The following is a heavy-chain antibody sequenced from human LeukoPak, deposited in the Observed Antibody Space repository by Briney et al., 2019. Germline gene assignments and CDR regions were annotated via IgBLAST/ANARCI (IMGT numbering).Heavy chain of an antibody. V-gene: IGHV4-34*01. CDR2: INHSGST. D-gene: IGHD2-21*02. J-gene: IGHJ5*02. Sequence: SETLSLTCAVYGGSFSGYYWSWIRQPPGKGLEWIGEINHSGSTNYNPSLKSRVTISVDTSKNQFSLKLSSVTAADTAVYYCAREVSVGVVVTAGWFDPWGQGTLVTASS. CDR1: GGSFSGYY. CDR3: AREVSVGVVVTAGWFDP.